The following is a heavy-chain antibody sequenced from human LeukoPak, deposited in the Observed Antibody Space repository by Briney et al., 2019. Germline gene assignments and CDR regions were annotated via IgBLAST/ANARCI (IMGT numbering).Heavy chain of an antibody. D-gene: IGHD4-11*01. CDR1: GGSISSSSYY. J-gene: IGHJ4*02. CDR3: ARHPVTY. CDR2: IYYSGST. V-gene: IGHV4-39*01. Sequence: PSETLSLTCTVSGGSISSSSYYWGWIRQPPGKGLEWIGSIYYSGSTYYDPSLKSRVTISVDTSKNQFSLKLSSVTAADTAVYYCARHPVTYWGQGTLVTVSS.